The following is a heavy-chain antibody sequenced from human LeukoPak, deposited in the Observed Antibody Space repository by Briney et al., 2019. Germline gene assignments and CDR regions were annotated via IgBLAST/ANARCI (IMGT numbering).Heavy chain of an antibody. CDR3: AKSSYYDSSGFYREYYFDY. D-gene: IGHD3-22*01. CDR1: GFTFSSYA. CDR2: ISGTDDSA. J-gene: IGHJ4*02. Sequence: GGSLRLSCAGSGFTFSSYALNWVRQAPGKGLEWVSTISGTDDSAYYADSVKGRFTISRDNSNNTLFLQMNSLRAEDTAIYYCAKSSYYDSSGFYREYYFDYWGQGTLVPVSS. V-gene: IGHV3-23*01.